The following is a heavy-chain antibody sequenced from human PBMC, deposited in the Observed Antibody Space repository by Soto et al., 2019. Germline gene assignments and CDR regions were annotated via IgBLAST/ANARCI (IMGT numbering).Heavy chain of an antibody. CDR1: GYTFTSYG. D-gene: IGHD1-26*01. Sequence: GASVKVSCKASGYTFTSYGISWVRQAPGQGLEWMGWISAYNGNTNYAQKLQGRVTMTTDTSTSTAYMELRSLRSDDTAVYCCARDRSGEWELLAYDAFDIWGQGTMVTVSS. V-gene: IGHV1-18*01. CDR3: ARDRSGEWELLAYDAFDI. CDR2: ISAYNGNT. J-gene: IGHJ3*02.